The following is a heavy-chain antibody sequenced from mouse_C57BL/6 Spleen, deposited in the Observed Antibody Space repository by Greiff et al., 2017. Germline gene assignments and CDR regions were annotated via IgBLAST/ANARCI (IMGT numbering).Heavy chain of an antibody. V-gene: IGHV1-64*01. CDR2: IHPNSGST. CDR1: GYTFTSYW. CDR3: ARRGQLGPFDY. J-gene: IGHJ2*01. Sequence: QVQLQQSGAELVKPGASVKLSCKASGYTFTSYWMHWVKQRPGQGLEWIGMIHPNSGSTNYNEKFKSKATLTVDKSSSTAYMQLSSLTSEDSAVYYCARRGQLGPFDYWGQGTTLTVSS. D-gene: IGHD4-1*02.